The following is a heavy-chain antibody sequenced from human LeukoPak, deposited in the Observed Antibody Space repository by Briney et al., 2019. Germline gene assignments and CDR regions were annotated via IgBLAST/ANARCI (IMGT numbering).Heavy chain of an antibody. CDR3: ARVYDFWSGYYKGDWFDY. J-gene: IGHJ4*02. CDR2: INHSGST. V-gene: IGHV4-34*01. Sequence: SETLSLTCAVYGGSFSGYYWSWIRQPPGKGLEWIGEINHSGSTNYNPSLKSRVTISVDTSKNQFSLKLSSVTAADTAVYYCARVYDFWSGYYKGDWFDYWGQGTLVTVSS. D-gene: IGHD3-3*01. CDR1: GGSFSGYY.